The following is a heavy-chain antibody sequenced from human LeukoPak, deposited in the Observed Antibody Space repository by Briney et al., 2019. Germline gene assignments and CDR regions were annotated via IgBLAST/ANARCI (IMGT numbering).Heavy chain of an antibody. J-gene: IGHJ4*02. CDR2: INHRGST. V-gene: IGHV4-34*01. CDR1: GGSFSGYY. Sequence: SETLSLTCVVYGGSFSGYYWSWIRQPPGKGLEWIGEINHRGSTNYNPSLKSRVTISLDTSKNQFSLKLSSVTAADTAVYYCARGLGGYWGQGTLVTVSS. CDR3: ARGLGGY.